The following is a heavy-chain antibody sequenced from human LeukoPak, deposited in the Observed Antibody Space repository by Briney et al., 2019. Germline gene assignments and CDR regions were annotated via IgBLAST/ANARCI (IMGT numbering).Heavy chain of an antibody. J-gene: IGHJ4*02. CDR3: ARITEGYSYGGYFDY. CDR1: GFTFSSFA. V-gene: IGHV3-64*01. D-gene: IGHD5-18*01. CDR2: ISSNGCGT. Sequence: GGSLRLSCAASGFTFSSFAMSWVRQAPGKGLEYVSAISSNGCGTYYANSVKGRFTISRDNSKNTLYLQVGSLRVEDMCVYYCARITEGYSYGGYFDYWGQGTLVTVSS.